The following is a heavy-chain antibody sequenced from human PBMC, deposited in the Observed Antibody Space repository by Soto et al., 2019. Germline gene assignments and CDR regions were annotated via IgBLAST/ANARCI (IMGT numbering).Heavy chain of an antibody. CDR1: GFTVSSYA. J-gene: IGHJ6*03. V-gene: IGHV3-23*01. Sequence: EVQLLESGGGLVQPGGSLRLSCAASGFTVSSYAMSWVRQAPGKGREWVSAISGSGSTYSADSVKGRFTISRDSSKNTVYLEMNSLRAEDTAVYYCAKALRFTFTTGYYMDVWGRGTTVTVSS. D-gene: IGHD3-16*01. CDR2: ISGSGST. CDR3: AKALRFTFTTGYYMDV.